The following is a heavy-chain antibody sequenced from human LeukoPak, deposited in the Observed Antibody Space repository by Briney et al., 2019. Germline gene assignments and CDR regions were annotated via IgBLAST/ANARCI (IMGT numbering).Heavy chain of an antibody. J-gene: IGHJ4*02. Sequence: ASLKLSCTASGYTFTSYGMSWVRQAPGQGLEWMGLISAYNGNTNYAEKVQGRVTITTDTSTSTAYMELRSLRADDTAVYYCARRSPGYCSSTSCYGLDYWGQGTLVTVSS. D-gene: IGHD2-2*01. CDR2: ISAYNGNT. CDR3: ARRSPGYCSSTSCYGLDY. V-gene: IGHV1-18*04. CDR1: GYTFTSYG.